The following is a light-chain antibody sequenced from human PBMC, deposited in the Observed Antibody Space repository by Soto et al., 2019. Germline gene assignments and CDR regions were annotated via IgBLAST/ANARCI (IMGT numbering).Light chain of an antibody. V-gene: IGKV1-6*01. CDR2: AAS. CDR3: LQDYSYPWT. J-gene: IGKJ1*01. CDR1: QGIRND. Sequence: AIQMTQSPSSLSASVGDRVTITCRASQGIRNDLGWYQQKPGKAPKLLIYAASSLQSGVPSRFSGSGSGTDFTLNICRLQTEDFATYYCLQDYSYPWTFGQGTKVEIK.